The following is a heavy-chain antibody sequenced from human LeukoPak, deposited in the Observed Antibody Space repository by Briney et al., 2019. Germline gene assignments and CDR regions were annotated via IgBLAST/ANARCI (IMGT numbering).Heavy chain of an antibody. CDR2: INHSGST. CDR1: GGSFSGYY. CDR3: ARVGYSYVINDWSRTGLGAYPTKYYYHMDV. D-gene: IGHD5-18*01. V-gene: IGHV4-34*01. J-gene: IGHJ6*03. Sequence: PSETLSLTRAVYGGSFSGYYWSWIRQPPGKGPEWIGEINHSGSTNYNPSLKSRVTISGDTSKNQFSLKLSSVTAADTAVYFCARVGYSYVINDWSRTGLGAYPTKYYYHMDVWGKGTTVTVSS.